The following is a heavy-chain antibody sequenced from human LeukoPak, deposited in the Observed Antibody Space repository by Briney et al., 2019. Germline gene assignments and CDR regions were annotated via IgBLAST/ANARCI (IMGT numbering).Heavy chain of an antibody. CDR2: INHSGST. D-gene: IGHD2-2*02. CDR1: GGSFSGYY. V-gene: IGHV4-34*01. J-gene: IGHJ5*02. CDR3: ARIQLGYCSSTSCYNLPGVRFDP. Sequence: PSETLSLTCAVYGGSFSGYYWSWIRQPPGKGLEWIGEINHSGSTNYNPSLKSRVTISVDTSKNQFSLKLSSVTAADTAVYYCARIQLGYCSSTSCYNLPGVRFDPWGQGTLVTVSS.